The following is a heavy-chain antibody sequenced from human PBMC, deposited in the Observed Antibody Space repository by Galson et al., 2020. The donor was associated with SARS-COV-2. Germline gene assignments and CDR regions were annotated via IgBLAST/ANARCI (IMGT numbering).Heavy chain of an antibody. Sequence: ETSATRSLTCTVSGGSISSSSYYWGWIRQPPGKGLEWIGSIYYSGSTYYNPSLKSRVTISVDTSKNQFSLKLSSVTAADTAVYYCARQLGWLRGAFDIWGQGTMVTVSS. J-gene: IGHJ3*02. CDR1: GGSISSSSYY. V-gene: IGHV4-39*01. CDR3: ARQLGWLRGAFDI. CDR2: IYYSGST. D-gene: IGHD5-12*01.